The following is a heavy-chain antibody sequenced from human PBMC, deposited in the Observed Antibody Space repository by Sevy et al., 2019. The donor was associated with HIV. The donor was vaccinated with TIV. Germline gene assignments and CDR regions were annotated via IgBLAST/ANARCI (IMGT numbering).Heavy chain of an antibody. Sequence: SETLSLTCTVSGASISSSGYYWGWIRQPPGKGLEWIASINYGGSIFYNPSLKSRVSISSDTSKKQFSQKLNSLTAAETAIYYCVGPTLTYSSGWSYYDSWGEGTVVTVSS. CDR3: VGPTLTYSSGWSYYDS. J-gene: IGHJ4*02. CDR1: GASISSSGYY. V-gene: IGHV4-39*01. CDR2: INYGGSI. D-gene: IGHD6-19*01.